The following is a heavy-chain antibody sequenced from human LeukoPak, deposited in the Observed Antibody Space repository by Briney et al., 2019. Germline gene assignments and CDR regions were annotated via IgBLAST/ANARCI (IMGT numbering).Heavy chain of an antibody. CDR2: IYYSGST. J-gene: IGHJ6*03. CDR1: GGSISSYY. D-gene: IGHD3-10*01. CDR3: ARVFDSGSQAYFYYMDV. Sequence: SETLSLTCTASGGSISSYYWSWIRQPPGKGLEWIGYIYYSGSTNYNPSLKSRVTMSVDTSKNQFSLKVSSVTAADTAVYYCARVFDSGSQAYFYYMDVWGKGTTVTISS. V-gene: IGHV4-59*01.